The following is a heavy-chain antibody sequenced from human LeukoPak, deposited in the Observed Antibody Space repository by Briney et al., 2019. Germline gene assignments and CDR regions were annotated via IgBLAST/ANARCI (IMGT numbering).Heavy chain of an antibody. CDR1: GYSENFSG. V-gene: IGHV1-18*01. Sequence: ASVKVSCKTSGYSENFSGITWVRQVAGQGLEWMGWISAQHGQTEYAPNSQDRVTMTTDTYTTTAYMELSRLRSDDTAVYYCARWVTLGRDYWGQGALVTVSS. D-gene: IGHD2-21*02. CDR2: ISAQHGQT. CDR3: ARWVTLGRDY. J-gene: IGHJ4*02.